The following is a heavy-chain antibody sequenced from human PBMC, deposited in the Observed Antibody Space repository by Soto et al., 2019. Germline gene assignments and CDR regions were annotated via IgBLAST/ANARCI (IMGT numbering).Heavy chain of an antibody. Sequence: GXSLKVSCKASGCTFTRYYMHWVRQAPGQGIEWXGIINXRSGSKSYEQXXQGGVNMXXDTYKSTVYMELSRLRSEDTAVYYCASGSNLNYWGQGTLVTASP. V-gene: IGHV1-46*04. CDR1: GCTFTRYY. CDR3: ASGSNLNY. CDR2: INXRSGSK. D-gene: IGHD1-26*01. J-gene: IGHJ4*02.